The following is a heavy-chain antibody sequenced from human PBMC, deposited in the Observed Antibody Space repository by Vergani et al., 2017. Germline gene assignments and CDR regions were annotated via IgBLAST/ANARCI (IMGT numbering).Heavy chain of an antibody. Sequence: QVQLQESGPGLVKPSETLSLTCTVSGGSISSYYWSWIRQPPGQGLEWIGYSYYSGSTNYNPSLKSRVTISVDTSKNQFSLKLSSVTAADTAVYYCARHGVDLAYCGGDCYGDDAFDIWGQGTMVTVSS. CDR3: ARHGVDLAYCGGDCYGDDAFDI. CDR1: GGSISSYY. CDR2: SYYSGST. J-gene: IGHJ3*02. D-gene: IGHD2-21*02. V-gene: IGHV4-59*08.